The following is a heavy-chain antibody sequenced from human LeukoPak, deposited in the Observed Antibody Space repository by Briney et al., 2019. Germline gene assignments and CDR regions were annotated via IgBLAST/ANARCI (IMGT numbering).Heavy chain of an antibody. CDR2: INSDGSST. CDR3: AKDLADYGDYYYYYYGMDV. J-gene: IGHJ6*02. CDR1: GFTFSSYW. Sequence: GGSLRLSCAASGFTFSSYWMHWVRQAPGKGLVWVSRINSDGSSTSYADSVKGRFTISRDNAKNTLYLQMNSLRAEDTAVYYCAKDLADYGDYYYYYYGMDVWGQGTTVTVSS. D-gene: IGHD4-17*01. V-gene: IGHV3-74*01.